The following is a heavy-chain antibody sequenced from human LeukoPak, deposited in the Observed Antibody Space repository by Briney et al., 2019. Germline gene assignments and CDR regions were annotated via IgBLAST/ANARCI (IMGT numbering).Heavy chain of an antibody. J-gene: IGHJ6*02. D-gene: IGHD3-22*01. Sequence: AGGSLRLSCAASGFTFSSYSMNWVRQAPGKGLEWVSSISSSSSYIYYADSVEGRFTISRDNAKNSLYLQMNSLRAEDTAVYYCARDEYYYDSSGYYYGDYYYYGMDVWGQGTTVTVSS. CDR1: GFTFSSYS. V-gene: IGHV3-21*01. CDR3: ARDEYYYDSSGYYYGDYYYYGMDV. CDR2: ISSSSSYI.